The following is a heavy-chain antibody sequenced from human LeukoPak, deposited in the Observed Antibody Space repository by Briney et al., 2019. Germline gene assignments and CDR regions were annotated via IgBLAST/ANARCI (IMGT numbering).Heavy chain of an antibody. CDR1: GFTFSSYV. J-gene: IGHJ4*02. V-gene: IGHV3-23*01. CDR3: AKGVGYYYDTSGYYCDY. D-gene: IGHD3-22*01. CDR2: ISGSGGST. Sequence: GGSLRLSCAASGFTFSSYVMSWVRQAPGKGLEWVSAISGSGGSTYYADSVKGRFTISRDNSKNMLYLQMNSLRAEDTAVYYCAKGVGYYYDTSGYYCDYWGQGTLVTVSS.